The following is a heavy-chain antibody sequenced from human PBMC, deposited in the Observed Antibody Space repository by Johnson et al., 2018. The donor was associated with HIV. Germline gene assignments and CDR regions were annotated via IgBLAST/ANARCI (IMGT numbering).Heavy chain of an antibody. CDR3: ARGGAWGVRPGAFDI. Sequence: VQLVESGGGLVQPGGSLRLSCAASGFTFSIYAMHWVRQAPGKGLEYVSAISSNGGSTYYANSVKGRFTISRDNYKNTLFLQMGSLRLEDMAVYYCARGGAWGVRPGAFDIWGQGTTVTVSS. J-gene: IGHJ3*02. CDR1: GFTFSIYA. V-gene: IGHV3-64*01. CDR2: ISSNGGST. D-gene: IGHD3-16*01.